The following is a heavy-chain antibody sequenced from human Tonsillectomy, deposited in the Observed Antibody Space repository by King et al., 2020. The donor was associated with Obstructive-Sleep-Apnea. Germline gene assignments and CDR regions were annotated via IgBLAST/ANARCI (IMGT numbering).Heavy chain of an antibody. J-gene: IGHJ3*02. Sequence: QLQESGPGLVKPSQTLSLTCNVSGGSITSGSHYWSWIRQHPGKGLEWVVYIYYSGSTYYNPSLKSRVTISVETSKNQFSLKLTSLTAADTAVYYCARDSCGGDCYPFGDAFDIWGQGTMVTVSS. V-gene: IGHV4-31*03. CDR3: ARDSCGGDCYPFGDAFDI. D-gene: IGHD2-21*02. CDR1: GGSITSGSHY. CDR2: IYYSGST.